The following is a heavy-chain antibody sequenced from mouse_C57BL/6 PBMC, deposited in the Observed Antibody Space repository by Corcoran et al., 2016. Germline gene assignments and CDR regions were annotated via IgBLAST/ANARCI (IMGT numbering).Heavy chain of an antibody. J-gene: IGHJ3*01. CDR2: INTYSGVP. Sequence: QIQLVQSGPELKKPGETVKISCKASGYTFTTYGMSWVKQAPGKGLKWMGWINTYSGVPTYADDFKGRFAFSLETSASTAYLQINNLKNEDTATYFCATSDGYFSWFAYWGQATLVTVSA. V-gene: IGHV9-3*01. CDR3: ATSDGYFSWFAY. D-gene: IGHD2-3*01. CDR1: GYTFTTYG.